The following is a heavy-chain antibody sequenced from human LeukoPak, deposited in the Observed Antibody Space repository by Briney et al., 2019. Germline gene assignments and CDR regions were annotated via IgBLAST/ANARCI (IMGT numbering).Heavy chain of an antibody. CDR1: GFSFPNSA. CDR2: IVVGSGSA. V-gene: IGHV1-58*02. D-gene: IGHD6-19*01. Sequence: SVKVSCKASGFSFPNSAIQWVRQARGQRLEWIGWIVVGSGSANYAQKFQERVTITRGMSTSTAYMELRSLRSEDTAVYYCAADELQWLHWGQGTLVTVSS. J-gene: IGHJ4*02. CDR3: AADELQWLH.